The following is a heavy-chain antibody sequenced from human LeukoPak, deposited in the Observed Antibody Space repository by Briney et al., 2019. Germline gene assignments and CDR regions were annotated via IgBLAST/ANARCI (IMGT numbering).Heavy chain of an antibody. CDR1: GLTFSGYA. V-gene: IGHV3-23*01. CDR2: ISGSGDRI. D-gene: IGHD3-22*01. CDR3: AKNRGRYYYDSSGSLDAFDI. Sequence: GGSLRLSCAASGLTFSGYAMNWVRQAPGKGLEWVSVISGSGDRIYYTDSVKGRFTISRDNSKNTLYLQMNSLRAEDTAVYYCAKNRGRYYYDSSGSLDAFDIWGQGTMVTVSS. J-gene: IGHJ3*02.